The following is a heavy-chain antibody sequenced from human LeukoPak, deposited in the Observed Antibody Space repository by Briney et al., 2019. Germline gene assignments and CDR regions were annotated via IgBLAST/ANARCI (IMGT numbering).Heavy chain of an antibody. Sequence: PSETLSLTCTVYGGSFSSYYWSWIRQPAGKGLEWIGRIYNSGSTNYNPSLKSRVTMSVDTSKNQFSLKLSSVTAADTAVYYCARDQWGYYDGRGYYYFDFWGQGPGIPVSA. CDR3: ARDQWGYYDGRGYYYFDF. CDR1: GGSFSSYY. CDR2: IYNSGST. D-gene: IGHD3-22*01. V-gene: IGHV4-4*07. J-gene: IGHJ4*02.